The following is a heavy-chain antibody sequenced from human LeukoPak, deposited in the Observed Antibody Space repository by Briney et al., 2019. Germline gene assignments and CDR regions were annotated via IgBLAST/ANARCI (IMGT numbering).Heavy chain of an antibody. J-gene: IGHJ4*02. CDR3: ARSFNRGNDY. D-gene: IGHD2/OR15-2a*01. Sequence: GGSLRLSCAASGFTFSTYGMHWVRQAPGKGLEYVSAISGNGLSTYYADSVKGRFTVSRDNSKDTLYLQMGSLRPEDMAVYYCARSFNRGNDYWGQGTLVTVSP. V-gene: IGHV3-64*02. CDR2: ISGNGLST. CDR1: GFTFSTYG.